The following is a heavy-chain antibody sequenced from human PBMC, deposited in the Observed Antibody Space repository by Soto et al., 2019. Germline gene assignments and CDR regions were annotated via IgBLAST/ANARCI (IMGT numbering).Heavy chain of an antibody. D-gene: IGHD6-19*01. Sequence: EVQLLESGGGLVQPGGSLRLSCAASGFTFSSYAMNWVRQAPGEGLEWVSVISGSGGSTCYADSVKGRFTISRDNSKNTLYLQMNSLRAEDTAVYYCASRSSGWYFDYWGQGTLVTVSS. CDR2: ISGSGGST. V-gene: IGHV3-23*01. CDR3: ASRSSGWYFDY. J-gene: IGHJ4*02. CDR1: GFTFSSYA.